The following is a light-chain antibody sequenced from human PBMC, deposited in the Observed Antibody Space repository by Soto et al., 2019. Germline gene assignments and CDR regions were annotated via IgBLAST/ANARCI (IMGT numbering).Light chain of an antibody. J-gene: IGKJ5*01. Sequence: DIVMTQSPLSLPVTPGEPASISCRSSQSLLRGNGYNYLDWYLQKPGQSPQLLIYWVSHRASGVPDRFSGSGSGTDFTLQISRVEAEDAGIYYCVQALQTPITFGQGTRLEIK. CDR1: QSLLRGNGYNY. CDR3: VQALQTPIT. V-gene: IGKV2-28*01. CDR2: WVS.